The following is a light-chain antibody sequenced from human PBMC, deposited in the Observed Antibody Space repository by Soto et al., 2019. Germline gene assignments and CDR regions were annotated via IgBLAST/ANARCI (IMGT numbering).Light chain of an antibody. Sequence: QSALTQPPSASGSSGQSVTISCTGTSSDVGGYRYVSWYQQHPGKAPKLMIYEVTERTSGTPDRFSGSKSGNTASLTVSGLQAEDEADYYCSSYAGGNSFVFGTGTQLTVL. V-gene: IGLV2-8*01. CDR2: EVT. CDR3: SSYAGGNSFV. J-gene: IGLJ1*01. CDR1: SSDVGGYRY.